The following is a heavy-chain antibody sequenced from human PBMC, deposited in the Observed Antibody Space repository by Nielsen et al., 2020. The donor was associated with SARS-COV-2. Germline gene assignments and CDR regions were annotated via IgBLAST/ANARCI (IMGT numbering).Heavy chain of an antibody. CDR2: INPNSGDT. CDR3: ARLTTATYGADY. V-gene: IGHV1-2*06. D-gene: IGHD4-17*01. J-gene: IGHJ4*02. CDR1: GYTFTSYG. Sequence: ASVKVSCKASGYTFTSYGISWVRQAPGQGLEWMGRINPNSGDTIYAQKFQGRVTMTRDTSLSTAYMELIRLTSDDTAVYYCARLTTATYGADYWGQGALVTVTS.